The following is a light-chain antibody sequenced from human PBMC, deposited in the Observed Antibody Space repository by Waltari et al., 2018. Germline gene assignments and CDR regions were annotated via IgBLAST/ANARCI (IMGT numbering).Light chain of an antibody. Sequence: VMTQSPATLSVSPGDRVTLSCRASPSVGYNLAWFQQQPGQAPRLLIYGASTRATDIPDRFSGSGSGTAFTLTISSLQSEDFANYYCQQYNNWQITFGQGTRLDLK. CDR1: PSVGYN. CDR2: GAS. J-gene: IGKJ5*01. CDR3: QQYNNWQIT. V-gene: IGKV3-15*01.